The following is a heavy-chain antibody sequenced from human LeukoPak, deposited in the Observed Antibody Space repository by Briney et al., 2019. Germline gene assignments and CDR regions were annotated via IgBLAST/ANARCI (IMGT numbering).Heavy chain of an antibody. CDR3: AREDPETARRSYFYV. Sequence: SETLSLTCTVSGGSITSYYRSWIRHPPGKGLEWIGYVHYSGATNYNSTLKGRVAITVDTSKNQVYLNLRSVTSADTAVYFCAREDPETARRSYFYVWGRGTLVSVSS. CDR2: VHYSGAT. D-gene: IGHD2-21*02. CDR1: GGSITSYY. J-gene: IGHJ2*01. V-gene: IGHV4-59*01.